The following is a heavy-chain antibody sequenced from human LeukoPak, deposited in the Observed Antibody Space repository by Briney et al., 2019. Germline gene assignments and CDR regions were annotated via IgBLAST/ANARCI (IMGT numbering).Heavy chain of an antibody. J-gene: IGHJ6*03. D-gene: IGHD3-22*01. CDR1: GGIFSSYA. CDR2: IIPIFGTA. V-gene: IGHV1-69*13. Sequence: SVKVSCKASGGIFSSYAINWVRQAPGQGLEWMGGIIPIFGTADYAQKFQGRVTITADESTETAYIHLSSLRSEDTATYYCARDGRSYYDSSGLEAYMDVWGKGTTVTVSS. CDR3: ARDGRSYYDSSGLEAYMDV.